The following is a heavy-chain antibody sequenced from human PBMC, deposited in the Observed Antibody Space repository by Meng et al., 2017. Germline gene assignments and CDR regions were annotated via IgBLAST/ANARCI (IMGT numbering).Heavy chain of an antibody. J-gene: IGHJ4*02. V-gene: IGHV1-3*01. CDR3: ARAIAVSGTGRFDY. CDR1: GYTFTTYA. CDR2: INAGNSDT. Sequence: QLGHSGSTCKQSGASGKVSCKASGYTFTTYAIHWVRQAPGQRLEWMGWINAGNSDTKYSQKLQGRVTITRDTSASTVYMEVSSLRSEDTGVYYCARAIAVSGTGRFDYWGQGTLVTVSS. D-gene: IGHD6-19*01.